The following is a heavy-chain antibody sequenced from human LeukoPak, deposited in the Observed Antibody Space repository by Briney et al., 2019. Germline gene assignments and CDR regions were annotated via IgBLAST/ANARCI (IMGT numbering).Heavy chain of an antibody. CDR2: IKHNIGGT. CDR3: ARASNQYNYDLTFFDY. D-gene: IGHD5-18*01. J-gene: IGHJ4*02. Sequence: ASVKVSCKPSVYTFTGYYIHLVRHAPGPGLESRGWIKHNIGGTNYAQKYQGRVTMTRDTSISTAHMELSRLTSDDTAVYYCARASNQYNYDLTFFDYWGQGTLVTVSS. CDR1: VYTFTGYY. V-gene: IGHV1-2*02.